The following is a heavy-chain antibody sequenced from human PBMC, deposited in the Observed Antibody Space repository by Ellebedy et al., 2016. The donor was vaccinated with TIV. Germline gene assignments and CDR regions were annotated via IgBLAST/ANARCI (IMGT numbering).Heavy chain of an antibody. CDR2: ISGSGSSI. Sequence: GESLKISXAASGFTFSDYYMSWIRQAPGKGLECVSYISGSGSSIYYADSVKGRFTIARDNAKNTLYLQMNSLRAEDTAVFYCAKAGGLTVTTYYYYMDVWGKGTTVTVSS. D-gene: IGHD4-17*01. J-gene: IGHJ6*03. CDR1: GFTFSDYY. V-gene: IGHV3-11*01. CDR3: AKAGGLTVTTYYYYMDV.